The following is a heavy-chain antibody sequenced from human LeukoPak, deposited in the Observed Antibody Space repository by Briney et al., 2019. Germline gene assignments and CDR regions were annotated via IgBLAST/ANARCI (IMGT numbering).Heavy chain of an antibody. V-gene: IGHV7-4-1*02. CDR1: GYTFTSYA. D-gene: IGHD6-19*01. J-gene: IGHJ4*02. CDR2: INTNTGNP. Sequence: ASVKVSCKASGYTFTSYAMNWVRQAPGQGIEWMGWINTNTGNPTYAQGFTGRFVFSLDTSVSTAYLQISSLKAEDTALYYCARGSSGWYYNLDYWGQGTLVTVSS. CDR3: ARGSSGWYYNLDY.